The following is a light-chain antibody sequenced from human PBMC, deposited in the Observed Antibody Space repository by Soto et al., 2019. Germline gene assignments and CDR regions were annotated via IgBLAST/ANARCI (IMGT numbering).Light chain of an antibody. Sequence: EIVLTQSPCTLSLSPGERATLSCRASQSVSSSYLAWYQQKPGQAPRLLIYGASSRATGIPDRFSGSGSGTDFTLTISRLEPEDFAVYYCQQYGSSRALTFGGGTKVDIK. J-gene: IGKJ4*01. CDR3: QQYGSSRALT. V-gene: IGKV3-20*01. CDR2: GAS. CDR1: QSVSSSY.